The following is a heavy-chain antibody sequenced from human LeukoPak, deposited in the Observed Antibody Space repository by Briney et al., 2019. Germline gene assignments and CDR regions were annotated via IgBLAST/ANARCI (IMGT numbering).Heavy chain of an antibody. CDR3: ARPKGPFLTGCSLGAFDI. Sequence: GESLKISCKGSGYSFTSYWIGWVRQMPGKGLEWMGIIYPGDSDTRYSPSFQGQVTISADKSISTAYLQWSSLKASDTAMYYCARPKGPFLTGCSLGAFDIWGQGTMVTVSS. V-gene: IGHV5-51*01. CDR2: IYPGDSDT. CDR1: GYSFTSYW. J-gene: IGHJ3*02. D-gene: IGHD3-9*01.